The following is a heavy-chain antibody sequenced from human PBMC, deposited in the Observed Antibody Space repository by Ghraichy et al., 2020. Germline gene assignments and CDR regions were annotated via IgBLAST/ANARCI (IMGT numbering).Heavy chain of an antibody. CDR1: GGSISSYY. D-gene: IGHD5-12*01. Sequence: SETLSLTRTVSGGSISSYYWSWIRQPPGKGLEWIGYIYYRGSTNYNPSLKSRVTISVDTSKNQFSLKLSSVTAADTAVYYCARVGVATTLDYWGQGTLVTVSS. CDR3: ARVGVATTLDY. CDR2: IYYRGST. J-gene: IGHJ4*02. V-gene: IGHV4-59*01.